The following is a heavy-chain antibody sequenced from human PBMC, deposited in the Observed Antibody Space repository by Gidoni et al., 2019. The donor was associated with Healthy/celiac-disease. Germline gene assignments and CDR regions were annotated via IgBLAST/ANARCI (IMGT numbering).Heavy chain of an antibody. D-gene: IGHD1-26*01. V-gene: IGHV4-39*01. CDR3: ARLVGATSYYFDY. CDR1: GCYISRSRYY. Sequence: QLQLQESGPGLVKPSETLSLTCTVSGCYISRSRYYWGWIRQPPGKGLEWIGSIYSSGSTYYNPSLKSRVTISVDTSKNQFSLKLSSVTAADTAVYYCARLVGATSYYFDYWGQGTLVTVSS. CDR2: IYSSGST. J-gene: IGHJ4*02.